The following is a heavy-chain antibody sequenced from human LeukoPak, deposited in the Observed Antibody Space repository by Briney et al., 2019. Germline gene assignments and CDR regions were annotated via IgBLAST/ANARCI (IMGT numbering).Heavy chain of an antibody. J-gene: IGHJ4*02. V-gene: IGHV3-23*01. D-gene: IGHD6-13*01. CDR2: VSGSGAST. CDR1: GFTFSTYA. CDR3: AKDDGRSSSWDFDY. Sequence: GGSLRLSCAASGFTFSTYAMCWVRQAPGKGLEWVSPVSGSGASTYYADSVKGRFTISRDNSKNTLYLQMNSLRAEDTAVYYCAKDDGRSSSWDFDYWGQGTLVTVSS.